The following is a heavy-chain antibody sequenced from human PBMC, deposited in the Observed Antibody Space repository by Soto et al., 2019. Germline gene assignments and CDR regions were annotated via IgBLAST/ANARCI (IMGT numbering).Heavy chain of an antibody. CDR3: AKDTYYDFWSGPTLGY. J-gene: IGHJ4*02. Sequence: EVQLVESGGGLVQPGRSLRLSCAASGFTFDDYAMHWVRHAPGKGLEWVSGISWNSGSIGYADSVKGRFTISRDNAKNSLYLQMNSLRAEDTALYYCAKDTYYDFWSGPTLGYWGQGTLVTVSS. CDR1: GFTFDDYA. V-gene: IGHV3-9*01. D-gene: IGHD3-3*01. CDR2: ISWNSGSI.